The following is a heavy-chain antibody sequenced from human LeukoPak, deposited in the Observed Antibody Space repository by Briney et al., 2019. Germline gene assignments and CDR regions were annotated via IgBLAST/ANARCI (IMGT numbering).Heavy chain of an antibody. Sequence: ASVKVSCKASGYTFTCYYMHWVRQAPGQGREWKGWINPNSGGTNYAQKFQGRVTMTRDTSISTAYMELSRLRSDDTAVYYCARGVGPTPHYMDVWGKGTTVTVSS. CDR2: INPNSGGT. V-gene: IGHV1-2*02. D-gene: IGHD2-15*01. J-gene: IGHJ6*03. CDR1: GYTFTCYY. CDR3: ARGVGPTPHYMDV.